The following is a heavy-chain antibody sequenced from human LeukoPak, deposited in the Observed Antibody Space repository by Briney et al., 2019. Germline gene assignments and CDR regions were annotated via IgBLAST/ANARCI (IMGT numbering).Heavy chain of an antibody. CDR1: GFTFSSYG. CDR2: ISYDGSNK. D-gene: IGHD6-13*01. V-gene: IGHV3-30*03. CDR3: ATSSSWSFDY. J-gene: IGHJ4*02. Sequence: PGGSLRLSCAASGFTFSSYGMHWVRQAPGKGLEWVAVISYDGSNKYYADSVKGRFTISRDNSKNTLYLQMNSLRAEDTAVYYCATSSSWSFDYWGQGTLVTVSP.